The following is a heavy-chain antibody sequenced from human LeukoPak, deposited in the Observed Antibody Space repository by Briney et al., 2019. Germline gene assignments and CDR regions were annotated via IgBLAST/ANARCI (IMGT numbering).Heavy chain of an antibody. CDR2: ISPSGGST. CDR1: GFTFSSYA. Sequence: PGGSLKLSCTASGFTFSSYAMTWVRQAPGKGLEWVSVISPSGGSTYSADSVKGRFTISRDNSKDTLYLQMNSLRPEDTALYYCAKNSGNSKQGAFDIWGQGTMVTVSS. CDR3: AKNSGNSKQGAFDI. D-gene: IGHD1-26*01. J-gene: IGHJ3*02. V-gene: IGHV3-23*01.